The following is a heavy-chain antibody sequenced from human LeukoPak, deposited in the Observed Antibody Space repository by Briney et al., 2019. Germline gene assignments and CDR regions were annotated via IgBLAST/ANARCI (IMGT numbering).Heavy chain of an antibody. CDR3: ARGSDYYTPSGAHYYYMDV. CDR1: GYTLTSYG. D-gene: IGHD3-10*01. J-gene: IGHJ6*03. CDR2: TSAYNGQT. Sequence: ASVKVSCKASGYTLTSYGISWVRQAPGQGLEWMGCTSAYNGQTNYAQKFQARVTMTTDTSTTTAYMELRNLRSDVTAVYYCARGSDYYTPSGAHYYYMDVWGKGTTVTVSS. V-gene: IGHV1-18*01.